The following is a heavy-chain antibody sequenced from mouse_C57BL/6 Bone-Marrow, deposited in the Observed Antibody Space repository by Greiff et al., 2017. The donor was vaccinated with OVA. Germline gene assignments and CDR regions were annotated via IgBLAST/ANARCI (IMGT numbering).Heavy chain of an antibody. V-gene: IGHV5-4*01. D-gene: IGHD1-1*01. Sequence: DVMLVESGGGLVKPGGSLKLSCAASGFTFSSYAMSWVRQTPEKRLEWVATISDGGSYTYYPDNVKGRFTISRDNAKNNLYLQMSHLKSEDTAMYYCARDDYGSSFYYAMDYWGKGTSVTVSS. CDR2: ISDGGSYT. J-gene: IGHJ4*01. CDR1: GFTFSSYA. CDR3: ARDDYGSSFYYAMDY.